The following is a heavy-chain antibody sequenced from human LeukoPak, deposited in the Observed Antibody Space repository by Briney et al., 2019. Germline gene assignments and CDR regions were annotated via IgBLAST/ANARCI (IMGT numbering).Heavy chain of an antibody. CDR3: ARDVVMVAIGAFDI. J-gene: IGHJ3*02. CDR1: RGTFSSYT. Sequence: SVKVSCKASRGTFSSYTISWVRQDPGQGLEWMGGLVPIFGAANYAQKFQGRVAITADESTSTAYMELSSLRSEDTAVYYCARDVVMVAIGAFDIWGQGTMATVPS. V-gene: IGHV1-69*01. D-gene: IGHD2-15*01. CDR2: LVPIFGAA.